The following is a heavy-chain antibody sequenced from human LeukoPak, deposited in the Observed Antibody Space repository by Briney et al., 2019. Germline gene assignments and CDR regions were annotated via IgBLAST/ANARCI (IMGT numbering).Heavy chain of an antibody. CDR3: ARGASGYSYG. Sequence: GGSLRLSCAASGFRFTNYWMHWVRQAPGKGLVWVSRINSDGSSTNYADSVKGRFTISRDNAKNTLYLQMDSLRAEDTAVYYCARGASGYSYGWGQGTLVTVSS. J-gene: IGHJ4*02. CDR1: GFRFTNYW. D-gene: IGHD5-12*01. CDR2: INSDGSST. V-gene: IGHV3-74*01.